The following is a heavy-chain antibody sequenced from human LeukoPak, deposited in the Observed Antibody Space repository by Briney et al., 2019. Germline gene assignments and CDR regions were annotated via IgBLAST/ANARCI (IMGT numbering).Heavy chain of an antibody. Sequence: GRSLRLSCAASGFTFSSYSMNWVRQAPGKGLEWVSSISSSSSYIYYADSVKGRFTISRDNAKNSLYLQMNSLRAEDTAVYYCARDRYCSSTSCYNYYYYGMDVWGKGTTVTVSS. CDR2: ISSSSSYI. V-gene: IGHV3-21*01. J-gene: IGHJ6*04. CDR1: GFTFSSYS. D-gene: IGHD2-2*02. CDR3: ARDRYCSSTSCYNYYYYGMDV.